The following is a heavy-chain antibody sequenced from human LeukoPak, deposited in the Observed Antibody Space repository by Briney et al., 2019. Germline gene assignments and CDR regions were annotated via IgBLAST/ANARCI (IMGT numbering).Heavy chain of an antibody. Sequence: GESLKISCKGSGYRFTSYWIGWVRQMPGKGLEWMGIIYPGESDTRYSPSFRGQVTISADKSISTAYLQWCSPKASDTAMYYCARHALPYYYDSSGYYGGIDYWGQGTLVTVSS. D-gene: IGHD3-22*01. V-gene: IGHV5-51*01. CDR2: IYPGESDT. J-gene: IGHJ4*02. CDR3: ARHALPYYYDSSGYYGGIDY. CDR1: GYRFTSYW.